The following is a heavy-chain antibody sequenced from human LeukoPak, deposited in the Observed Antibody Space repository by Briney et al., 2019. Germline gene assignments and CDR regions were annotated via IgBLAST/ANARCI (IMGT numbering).Heavy chain of an antibody. V-gene: IGHV3-21*01. J-gene: IGHJ6*03. CDR2: ISSSSSYI. Sequence: GGSLRLSCAASGFTFSSYSMNWVRQAPGKGLEWVPSISSSSSYIYYADSVKGRFTISRDNAKNSLYLQMNSLRAEDTAVYYCARDSRGLLLWFGELSPGYMDVWGKGTTVTISS. CDR3: ARDSRGLLLWFGELSPGYMDV. CDR1: GFTFSSYS. D-gene: IGHD3-10*01.